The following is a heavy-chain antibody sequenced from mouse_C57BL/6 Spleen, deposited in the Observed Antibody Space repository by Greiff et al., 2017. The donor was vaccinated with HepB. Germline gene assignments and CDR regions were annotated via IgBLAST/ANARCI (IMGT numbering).Heavy chain of an antibody. CDR1: GYTFTSYD. V-gene: IGHV1-85*01. D-gene: IGHD4-1*01. CDR3: ARWGVNWGWDY. CDR2: IYPRDGST. J-gene: IGHJ2*01. Sequence: VKLVESGPELVKPGASVKLSCKASGYTFTSYDINWVKQRPGQGLEWIGWIYPRDGSTKYNEKFKGKATLTVDTSSSTAYMELHSLTSEDSAVYFCARWGVNWGWDYWGQGTTLTVSS.